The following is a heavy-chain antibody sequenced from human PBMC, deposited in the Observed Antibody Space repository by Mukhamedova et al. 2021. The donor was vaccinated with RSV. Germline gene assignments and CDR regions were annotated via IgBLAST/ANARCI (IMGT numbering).Heavy chain of an antibody. Sequence: GLEWIGHIYASGSTNYNPSLKSRVTMSVDTSNNRFSLKLSSVTAADTAVYYCARTSYIAAAASYYFGYWGQGTLVTVSS. V-gene: IGHV4-4*07. CDR2: IYASGST. CDR3: ARTSYIAAAASYYFGY. J-gene: IGHJ4*02. D-gene: IGHD6-13*01.